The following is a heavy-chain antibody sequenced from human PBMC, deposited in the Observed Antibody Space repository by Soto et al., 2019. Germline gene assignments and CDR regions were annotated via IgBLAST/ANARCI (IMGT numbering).Heavy chain of an antibody. J-gene: IGHJ6*02. CDR2: IDSDGSST. CDR1: GFTFGGYW. Sequence: EVQLVESGGGLVQPGGSWGVSWAASGFTFGGYWWTWVRQAPGKGLVWVSRIDSDGSSTTYADSVKGRFTTSRDNAKNTLYLQMSSLRVEDTAVYYCARGRPYGMDVWGQGTTVTVSS. V-gene: IGHV3-74*01. CDR3: ARGRPYGMDV.